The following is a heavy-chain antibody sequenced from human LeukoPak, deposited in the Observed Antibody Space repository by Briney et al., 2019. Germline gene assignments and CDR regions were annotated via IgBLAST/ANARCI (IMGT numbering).Heavy chain of an antibody. Sequence: SETLSLTCTVSGGSISSYYWSWIRQPAGKGLEWIGRIYISGSTNYNPFLKSRVTMSVDTSKNQFSLKLSSVTAADTAVYYCARIYGGNSGAAFDIWGQGTMVTVSS. J-gene: IGHJ3*02. CDR2: IYISGST. CDR1: GGSISSYY. D-gene: IGHD4-23*01. V-gene: IGHV4-4*07. CDR3: ARIYGGNSGAAFDI.